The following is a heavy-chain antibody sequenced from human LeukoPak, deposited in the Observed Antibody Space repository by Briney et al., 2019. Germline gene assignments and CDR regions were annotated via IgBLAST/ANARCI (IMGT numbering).Heavy chain of an antibody. J-gene: IGHJ4*02. CDR1: GFTFSSYA. V-gene: IGHV3-23*01. CDR2: ISGSGGST. CDR3: AKRTTSGGPIDFDY. D-gene: IGHD3-16*02. Sequence: QPGGSLRLSCAASGFTFSSYAMTWVRQAPGKGLEWVSYISGSGGSTYYADSVKGRFTVSRDNSKNTLYLQMNSMRAEDTAVYYCAKRTTSGGPIDFDYWGQGTLVTVSS.